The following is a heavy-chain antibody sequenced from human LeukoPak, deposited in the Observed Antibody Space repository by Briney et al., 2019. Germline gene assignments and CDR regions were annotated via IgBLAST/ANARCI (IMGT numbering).Heavy chain of an antibody. D-gene: IGHD3-22*01. CDR2: ISGSSGGT. V-gene: IGHV3-23*01. J-gene: IGHJ4*02. CDR3: AKQSPKYYYDSSGYYYPMYYFDY. CDR1: GFTFSSYA. Sequence: PGGSLRLSCAASGFTFSSYAMSWVRQAPGKGLEWVSAISGSSGGTYYADSVKGRFTISRDNSKNTLYLQMNSLRAEDTAVYYCAKQSPKYYYDSSGYYYPMYYFDYWGQGTLVTVSS.